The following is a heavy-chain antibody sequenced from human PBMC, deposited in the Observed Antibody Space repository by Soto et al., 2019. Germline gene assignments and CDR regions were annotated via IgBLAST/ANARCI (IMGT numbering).Heavy chain of an antibody. V-gene: IGHV4-59*01. D-gene: IGHD5-18*01. CDR2: IYYSGST. J-gene: IGHJ5*02. CDR3: AREIKSWIQFGFDP. Sequence: SETLSLTCTVSGGSISSYYWSWIRQPPGKGLEWIGYIYYSGSTNYNPSLRCRVTISVDTSKNQFSLKLSSVTAADTAVYYCAREIKSWIQFGFDPWGQGTLVTVSS. CDR1: GGSISSYY.